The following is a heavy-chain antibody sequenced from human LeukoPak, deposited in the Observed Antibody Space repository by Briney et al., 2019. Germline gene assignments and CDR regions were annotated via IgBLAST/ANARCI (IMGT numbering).Heavy chain of an antibody. V-gene: IGHV3-23*01. CDR2: ISHSGGST. CDR1: GFTFSSLA. D-gene: IGHD3-22*01. CDR3: AKDLTRYYDSSGYYDY. Sequence: GGSLRLSCAASGFTFSSLAMNWVRQAPGKGLEWVSAISHSGGSTYYADSVKGRFTISRDNSKNTLYLQMNSLRAEDTAVYYCAKDLTRYYDSSGYYDYWGQGTLVTVSS. J-gene: IGHJ4*02.